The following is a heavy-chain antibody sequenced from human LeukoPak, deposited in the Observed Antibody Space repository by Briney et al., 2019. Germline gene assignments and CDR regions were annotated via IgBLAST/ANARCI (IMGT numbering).Heavy chain of an antibody. V-gene: IGHV2-5*02. D-gene: IGHD6-19*01. CDR2: IYWDDDK. CDR3: AHRRGGRGRSSGWYWFDP. J-gene: IGHJ5*02. CDR1: GFSLSTSGVG. Sequence: ESGPTLVKPTQTLTLTCTFSGFSLSTSGVGVGWIRQPPGKALEWLALIYWDDDKHYSPSLKSRLTITKDTSKNQVVLTMTNMDPVDTATYYCAHRRGGRGRSSGWYWFDPWGQGTLVTVSS.